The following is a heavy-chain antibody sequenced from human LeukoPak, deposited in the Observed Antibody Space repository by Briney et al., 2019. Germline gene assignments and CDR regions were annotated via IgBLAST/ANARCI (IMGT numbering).Heavy chain of an antibody. J-gene: IGHJ4*02. CDR3: AKDLATFFGEFDY. V-gene: IGHV3-21*01. CDR1: GFTFSDYN. CDR2: ISGRSNYI. Sequence: GGSLRLSCAASGFTFSDYNMNWVRRAPGKGLEWVSSISGRSNYIYYADSVKGRFTISRDNAKNSLYLQMNSLRAEDTAVYYCAKDLATFFGEFDYWGQGTLVTVSS. D-gene: IGHD3-3*01.